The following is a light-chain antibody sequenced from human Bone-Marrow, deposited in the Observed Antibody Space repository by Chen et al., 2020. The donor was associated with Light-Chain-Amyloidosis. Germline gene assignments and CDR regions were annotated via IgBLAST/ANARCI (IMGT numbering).Light chain of an antibody. Sequence: QSVLTQPPSASGTPGQRVIISCSGSSSTIGNNYVYWYQHLPGTAPKLLIYNNSQRPSGVPDRISGSKSGTSASLAISGLRSEDESDYYCAARDDSLSIWVFGGGTKVTVL. CDR3: AARDDSLSIWV. CDR1: SSTIGNNY. V-gene: IGLV1-47*01. J-gene: IGLJ3*02. CDR2: NNS.